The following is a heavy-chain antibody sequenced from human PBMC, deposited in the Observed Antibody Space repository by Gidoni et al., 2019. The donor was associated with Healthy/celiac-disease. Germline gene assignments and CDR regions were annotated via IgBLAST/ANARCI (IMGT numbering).Heavy chain of an antibody. CDR2: IDWDDDK. CDR3: ARTTWGEMATIGAGYYFDY. Sequence: QVTLRESGPALVKPTQTLTLTCTFSGFSLSTSGMCVSWIRQPPGKALEWLALIDWDDDKYYSTSLKTRLTISKDTSKNQVVLTMTNMDPVDTATYYCARTTWGEMATIGAGYYFDYWGQGTLVTVSS. V-gene: IGHV2-70*01. D-gene: IGHD1-26*01. J-gene: IGHJ4*02. CDR1: GFSLSTSGMC.